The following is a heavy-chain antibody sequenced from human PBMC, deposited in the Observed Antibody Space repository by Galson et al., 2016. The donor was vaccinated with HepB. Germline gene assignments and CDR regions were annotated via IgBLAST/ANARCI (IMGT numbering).Heavy chain of an antibody. CDR2: ISSGSSYI. Sequence: SLRLSCAASGFTLHTYTMNWVRQAPGKGLEWVSSISSGSSYIYYADSVKGRFTISRDNAKNSLYLQVNSLRAEDTAVYYCARLVTSNSWYGWFDPWGQGTLVTVSS. CDR3: ARLVTSNSWYGWFDP. J-gene: IGHJ5*02. CDR1: GFTLHTYT. V-gene: IGHV3-21*01. D-gene: IGHD6-13*01.